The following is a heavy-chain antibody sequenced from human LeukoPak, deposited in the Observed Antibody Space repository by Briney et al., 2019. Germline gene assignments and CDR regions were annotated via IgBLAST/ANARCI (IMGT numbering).Heavy chain of an antibody. CDR1: GFTFSSYW. D-gene: IGHD5-12*01. CDR2: IDSDGSIT. J-gene: IGHJ4*02. Sequence: GGSLRLSCAASGFTFSSYWMHWVRQAPGKGLMWVSRIDSDGSITNYADSVKGRFTISRDNAKNTLYLQMNSLRAEDTAVYYCARVRATFSPHFDNWGQGTLVTVSS. V-gene: IGHV3-74*01. CDR3: ARVRATFSPHFDN.